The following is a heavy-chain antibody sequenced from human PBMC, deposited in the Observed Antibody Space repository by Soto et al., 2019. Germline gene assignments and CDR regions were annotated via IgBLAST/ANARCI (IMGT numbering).Heavy chain of an antibody. CDR3: ARDLGRDSNQH. Sequence: VQLVESGGGVIQPGGSLRLSCAASGFTVDSKFMSWVRQAPAQGLEWVSVIYTGGSTDYADSVKGRFTISSDNSKNTVYLQMNNLRAEDTAVYYCARDLGRDSNQHWGQGTLVTVSS. CDR2: IYTGGST. V-gene: IGHV3-53*01. D-gene: IGHD4-4*01. J-gene: IGHJ1*01. CDR1: GFTVDSKF.